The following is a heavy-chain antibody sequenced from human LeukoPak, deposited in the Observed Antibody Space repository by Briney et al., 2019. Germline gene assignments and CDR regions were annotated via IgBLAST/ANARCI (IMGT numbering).Heavy chain of an antibody. V-gene: IGHV3-43*01. CDR2: ISWDESTT. CDR1: GLSIGDNS. CDR3: ARGPNRWWVVSRNWGMDV. Sequence: SGGSLRLSCAAPGLSIGDNSMHWVRQAPGKGLEWVSLISWDESTTYYSDSVKGRFTVSRDSSKNSLHLQMNSLRTEDTALYYCARGPNRWWVVSRNWGMDVWGQGTTVTVSS. D-gene: IGHD2-15*01. J-gene: IGHJ6*02.